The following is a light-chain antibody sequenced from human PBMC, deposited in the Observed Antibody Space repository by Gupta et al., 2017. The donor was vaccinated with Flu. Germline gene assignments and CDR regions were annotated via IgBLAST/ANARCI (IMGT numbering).Light chain of an antibody. V-gene: IGKV3-11*01. CDR1: QRASSC. CDR2: GAA. J-gene: IGKJ1*01. CDR3: RQSDTTPWT. Sequence: LFPGERATISCRARQRASSCLARKQQKPDQPLMLLCHGAASRDPGMTAWLSGRGDGTDDTLTISRLEPEDFAVYYCRQSDTTPWTFGQGTKLEIK.